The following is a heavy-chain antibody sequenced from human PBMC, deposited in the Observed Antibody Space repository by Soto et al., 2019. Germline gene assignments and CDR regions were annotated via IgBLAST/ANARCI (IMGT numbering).Heavy chain of an antibody. CDR3: ASVTRTCISTSCYRYYYGMDV. CDR2: YSGST. Sequence: SETLSLTCTVSGGSVSSGSYYWSWTRQPPGKGLEWIGYYSGSTNYNPSLKSRVTISVDTSKNQFSLKLSSVTAADTAVYYCASVTRTCISTSCYRYYYGMDVWGQGTTVTVSS. D-gene: IGHD2-2*02. J-gene: IGHJ6*02. CDR1: GGSVSSGSYY. V-gene: IGHV4-61*01.